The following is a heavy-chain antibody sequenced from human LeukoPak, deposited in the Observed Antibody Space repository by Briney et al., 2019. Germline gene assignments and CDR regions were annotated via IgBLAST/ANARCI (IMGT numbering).Heavy chain of an antibody. D-gene: IGHD3-22*01. CDR2: IRYDGSNK. CDR1: GFTFSSYG. J-gene: IGHJ4*02. V-gene: IGHV3-30*02. CDR3: AKDESYYDSSGPGAD. Sequence: PGGSLRLSCAASGFTFSSYGMHWVRQAPGKGLEWVAFIRYDGSNKYYADSVKGRFTISRDNSKNTLYLQMNSLRAEDTAVYYCAKDESYYDSSGPGADWGQGTLVTVSS.